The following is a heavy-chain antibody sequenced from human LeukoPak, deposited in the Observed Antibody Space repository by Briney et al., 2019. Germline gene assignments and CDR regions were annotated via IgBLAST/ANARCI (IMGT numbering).Heavy chain of an antibody. D-gene: IGHD5-18*01. J-gene: IGHJ6*03. CDR1: GFTFDDYG. CDR3: ARNLGHSYGHHYYYYYYMDV. CDR2: INWNGGST. Sequence: GGSLRLSCAASGFTFDDYGMSWVRQAPGKGLEWVSGINWNGGSTGYADSVKGRFTISRDNAKNSLYLQMNSLRAEDTALYYCARNLGHSYGHHYYYYYYMDVWGKGTTVTVSS. V-gene: IGHV3-20*04.